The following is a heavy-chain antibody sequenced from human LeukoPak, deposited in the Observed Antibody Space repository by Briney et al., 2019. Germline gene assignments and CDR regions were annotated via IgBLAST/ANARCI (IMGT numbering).Heavy chain of an antibody. J-gene: IGHJ1*01. D-gene: IGHD5-12*01. CDR1: GGSISSGGYS. CDR3: ASRRRGYSGYAFQH. CDR2: IYYSGST. V-gene: IGHV4-30-4*07. Sequence: SETLSLTCAVSGGSISSGGYSWSWIRQPPGEGLEWIGYIYYSGSTYYNPSLKSRVTISVDTSKNQFSLKLSSVTAADTAVYYCASRRRGYSGYAFQHWGQGTLVTVSS.